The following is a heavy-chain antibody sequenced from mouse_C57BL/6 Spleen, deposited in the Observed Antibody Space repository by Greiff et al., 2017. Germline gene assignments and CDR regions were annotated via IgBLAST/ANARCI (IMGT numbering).Heavy chain of an antibody. Sequence: VQLQQPGAELVKPGASVKLSCKASGYTITSYWMHWVKQRPGQGLEWIGMIHPNSGSTNYNEQFKSKATLTVDKSSNSSYLQLSSLTSEDAAVYYCARWGVTTEAYWGQGTLVTVSA. CDR2: IHPNSGST. J-gene: IGHJ3*01. CDR1: GYTITSYW. D-gene: IGHD2-2*01. CDR3: ARWGVTTEAY. V-gene: IGHV1-64*01.